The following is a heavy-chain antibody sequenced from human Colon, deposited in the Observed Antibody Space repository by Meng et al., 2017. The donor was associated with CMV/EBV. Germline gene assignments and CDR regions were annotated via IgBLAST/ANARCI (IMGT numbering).Heavy chain of an antibody. J-gene: IGHJ5*02. V-gene: IGHV3-48*03. CDR2: ITSKGDTI. D-gene: IGHD2/OR15-2a*01. Sequence: GGSLRLSCAASGFTFSSYDMNWVRQAPGRGLEWLSYITSKGDTIFQADSVKGRFTISRDNVKNSLFLQMNSLREEDTAIYYFARATSTLPRMNWFDPWGRGTLVTVSS. CDR3: ARATSTLPRMNWFDP. CDR1: GFTFSSYD.